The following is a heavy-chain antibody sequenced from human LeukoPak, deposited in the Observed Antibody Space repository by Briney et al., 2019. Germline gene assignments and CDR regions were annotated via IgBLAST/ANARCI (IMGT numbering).Heavy chain of an antibody. D-gene: IGHD3-3*01. CDR2: TIPIFGTA. V-gene: IGHV1-69*06. J-gene: IGHJ6*03. CDR3: AREIDYDFWSGYYGSGWTSPTYYYYMDV. CDR1: GGTFSSYA. Sequence: GASVKVSCKASGGTFSSYAISWVRQAPGQGLEWMGRTIPIFGTANYAQKFQGRVTITADKSTSTAYMELSSLRSEDTAVYYCAREIDYDFWSGYYGSGWTSPTYYYYMDVWGKGTTVTVSS.